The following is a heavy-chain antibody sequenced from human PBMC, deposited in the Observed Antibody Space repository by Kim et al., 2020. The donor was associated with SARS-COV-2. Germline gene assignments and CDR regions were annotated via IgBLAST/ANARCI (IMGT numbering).Heavy chain of an antibody. J-gene: IGHJ4*02. Sequence: TNHNPSLKSRVTISVDTSKNQFSLKLSSVTAADTAVYYCAREDPQGPLDYWGQGTLVTVSS. CDR3: AREDPQGPLDY. CDR2: T. V-gene: IGHV4-59*01.